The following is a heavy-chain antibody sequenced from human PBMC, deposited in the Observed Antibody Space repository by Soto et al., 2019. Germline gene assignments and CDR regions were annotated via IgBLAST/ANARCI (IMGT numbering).Heavy chain of an antibody. V-gene: IGHV3-11*06. Sequence: RLSCAAAGFICRDFYVSWILQVQGKGLEWLSKISSSSSSTDYADSVKGRFTISRDNAKNSLYLQMSSLRAEDTAVYYCARDRGGGSIFGGHYGMDVWGQGTTVTVS. D-gene: IGHD3-3*01. CDR1: GFICRDFY. J-gene: IGHJ6*02. CDR2: ISSSSSST. CDR3: ARDRGGGSIFGGHYGMDV.